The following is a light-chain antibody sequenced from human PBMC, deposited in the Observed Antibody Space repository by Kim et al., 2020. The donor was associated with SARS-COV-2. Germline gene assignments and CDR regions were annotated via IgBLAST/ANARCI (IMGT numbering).Light chain of an antibody. CDR1: SSNIGNNY. CDR3: GTWDSSLSAWV. CDR2: DNN. V-gene: IGLV1-51*01. J-gene: IGLJ3*02. Sequence: QSVLTQPPSVSAAPGQEVTISCSGSSSNIGNNYVSWYQQLPGTAPKLLIYDNNRRPSGIPDRFSGSKSGTSATLGITGLQTGDEADYYCGTWDSSLSAWVFGGGTQLTVL.